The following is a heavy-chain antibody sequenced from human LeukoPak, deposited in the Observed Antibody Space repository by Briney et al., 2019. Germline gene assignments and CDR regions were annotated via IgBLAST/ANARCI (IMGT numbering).Heavy chain of an antibody. Sequence: GGSLRLSRAASGFTFSSYSMNWVRQAPGKGLEWVSSISSSSYIYYADSVKGRFTISRDNAKNTLYLQMNSLRAEDTAVYYCAREADSSGYYSIDYWGQGTLVTVSS. CDR2: ISSSSYI. D-gene: IGHD3-22*01. V-gene: IGHV3-21*01. CDR1: GFTFSSYS. CDR3: AREADSSGYYSIDY. J-gene: IGHJ4*02.